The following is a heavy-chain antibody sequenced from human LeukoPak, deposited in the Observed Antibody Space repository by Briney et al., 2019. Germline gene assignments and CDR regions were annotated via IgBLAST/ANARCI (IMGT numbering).Heavy chain of an antibody. J-gene: IGHJ4*02. V-gene: IGHV5-10-1*01. CDR3: ATDYYGSGSYFDS. D-gene: IGHD3-10*01. CDR1: GYRFTNYW. CDR2: IDPTDSYT. Sequence: RGESLKISCQGSGYRFTNYWISWVRQMPGKGLDWIGKIDPTDSYTHYSPSFQGHVTISGDKSTTTAYLQRSSLKASDTAMYYCATDYYGSGSYFDSWGQGTLVIVSS.